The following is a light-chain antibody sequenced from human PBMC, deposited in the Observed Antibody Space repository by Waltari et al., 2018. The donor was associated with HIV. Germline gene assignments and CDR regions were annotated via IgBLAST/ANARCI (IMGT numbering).Light chain of an antibody. CDR2: DNN. J-gene: IGLJ2*01. V-gene: IGLV1-51*01. CDR3: GTWDTSLSVVV. CDR1: TSNIGSNF. Sequence: QSVLTQPPSVSAAPGQTVTISCSGSTSNIGSNFVSWFQQLPGTAPKLLIYDNNKQPSGIPDRFSGSKSGTSATLGITGLQTGDEADYYCGTWDTSLSVVVFGGGTKLTVL.